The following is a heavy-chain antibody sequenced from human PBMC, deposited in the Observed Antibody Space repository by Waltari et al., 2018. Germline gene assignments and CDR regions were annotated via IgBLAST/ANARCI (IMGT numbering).Heavy chain of an antibody. V-gene: IGHV3-23*01. CDR1: GFTFSSHA. CDR2: ITNGDGDT. D-gene: IGHD2-15*01. J-gene: IGHJ4*02. CDR3: ARNQYWAFDY. Sequence: EVQLLESGGGLVQPGGSLRLSCAASGFTFSSHAMSWVRQAPGKGLGWVATITNGDGDTYYADSGKGRFTMSRDNSMNTLYLRMNSLRVEDTAIYYCARNQYWAFDYWGQGTLVTVSS.